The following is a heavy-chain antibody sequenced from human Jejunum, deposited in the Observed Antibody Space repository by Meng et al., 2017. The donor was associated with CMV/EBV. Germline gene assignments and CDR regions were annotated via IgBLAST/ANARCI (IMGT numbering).Heavy chain of an antibody. CDR1: GFTFSTYW. CDR2: MNGDGSSI. J-gene: IGHJ4*02. V-gene: IGHV3-74*01. Sequence: EVQLVESGGGLVQPGESLRFSCAASGFTFSTYWMHWVRQTPGKGLEWVSRMNGDGSSISYRDSVKGRFTISRDNAKNTLFLQMISLRDEDTAVYYCARSPGGYFDSWGQGTLVTVSS. CDR3: ARSPGGYFDS.